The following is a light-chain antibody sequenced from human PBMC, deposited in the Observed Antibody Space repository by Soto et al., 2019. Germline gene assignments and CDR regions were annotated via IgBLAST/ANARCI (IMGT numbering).Light chain of an antibody. CDR3: QQYNNWPIT. CDR2: GAS. CDR1: QSVADN. J-gene: IGKJ5*01. V-gene: IGKV3-15*01. Sequence: MTQSPTTMSVITGERVPLSCRSSQSVADNLAWFQQKPGQGPRLPIYGASTRATGIPARFSGSGSETDFTLTISSLRSEDSAVYHCQQYNNWPITFGQGVRLAI.